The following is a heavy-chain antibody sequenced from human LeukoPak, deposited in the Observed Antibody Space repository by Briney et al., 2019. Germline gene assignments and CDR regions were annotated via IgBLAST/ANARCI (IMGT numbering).Heavy chain of an antibody. J-gene: IGHJ4*02. Sequence: SETLSLTCTVSGGSISSYYWSWIRQPPGKGLEWIGYIYYSGSTNYNPSLKSRVTISVDTSKSQFSLKLSSVTAADTAVYYCARMPYSSGWYDYWGQGTLVTVSS. CDR2: IYYSGST. V-gene: IGHV4-59*01. D-gene: IGHD6-19*01. CDR3: ARMPYSSGWYDY. CDR1: GGSISSYY.